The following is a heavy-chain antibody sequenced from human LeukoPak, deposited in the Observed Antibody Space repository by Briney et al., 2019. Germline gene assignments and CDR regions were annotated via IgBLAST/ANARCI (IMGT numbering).Heavy chain of an antibody. CDR1: GFSLSTYR. J-gene: IGHJ4*02. CDR2: IYSGGST. Sequence: GGSLRLSCAASGFSLSTYRMNWVRQPPGKGLEWVSVIYSGGSTYYADSVKGRFTISRDNSKNTLYLQMNSLRAEDTAVYYCARGRGASDFWGQGTLVTVSS. D-gene: IGHD5-12*01. CDR3: ARGRGASDF. V-gene: IGHV3-53*01.